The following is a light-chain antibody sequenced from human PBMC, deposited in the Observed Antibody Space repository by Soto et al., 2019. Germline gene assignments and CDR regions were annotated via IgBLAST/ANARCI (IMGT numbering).Light chain of an antibody. CDR3: QHYNDWPPAFT. V-gene: IGKV3-15*01. CDR1: QSLSRN. CDR2: GAS. Sequence: EIPMTQSPATLSVSPGERATLSCRASQSLSRNLAWYQQKPGQAPRLLIYGASTRASGIPARFSGVGSGTEFTLTIRSLQSEDFALYYCQHYNDWPPAFTFGPGTKVDL. J-gene: IGKJ3*01.